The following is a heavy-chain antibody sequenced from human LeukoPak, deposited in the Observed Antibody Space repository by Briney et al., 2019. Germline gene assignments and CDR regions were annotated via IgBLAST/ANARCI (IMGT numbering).Heavy chain of an antibody. CDR3: ARDGPSDAFDI. J-gene: IGHJ3*02. CDR1: GGSISSGSYY. Sequence: SQTLSLTCTVSGGSISSGSYYWSWIRQPAGKGLEWIGRIYTSGSTNYNPSLKSRVTISVDTSKNQFSLKLSSVTAADTAVYYCARDGPSDAFDIWGQGTMVTI. V-gene: IGHV4-61*02. D-gene: IGHD3/OR15-3a*01. CDR2: IYTSGST.